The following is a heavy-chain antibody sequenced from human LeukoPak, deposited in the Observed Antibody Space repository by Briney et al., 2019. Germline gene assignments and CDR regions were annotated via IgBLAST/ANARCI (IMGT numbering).Heavy chain of an antibody. Sequence: ASVKVSCKVSGYTFTGYCMHWVRQAPGQGLEWMGWINPSSGGTNYAQKFQGRVTMTRDTSISTAYMELSRLRSDDTAVYYCARVAYGGHYDYWGQGTLVTVSS. V-gene: IGHV1-2*02. CDR1: GYTFTGYC. D-gene: IGHD2-21*01. CDR2: INPSSGGT. CDR3: ARVAYGGHYDY. J-gene: IGHJ4*02.